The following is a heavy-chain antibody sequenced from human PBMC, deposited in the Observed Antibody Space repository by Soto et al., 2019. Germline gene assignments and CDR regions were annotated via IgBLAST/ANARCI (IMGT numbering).Heavy chain of an antibody. CDR3: AKDRGGSGWRFDY. V-gene: IGHV3-23*01. Sequence: GGSLRLSCAASGFTFGNYAMSWVRQAPGKGLEWVSAIAASGATTYYADSVKGRLTVSRDNSKNTLYLQMNSLRAEDTAVYYCAKDRGGSGWRFDYWGKGTLVTVS. CDR1: GFTFGNYA. CDR2: IAASGATT. J-gene: IGHJ4*02. D-gene: IGHD6-19*01.